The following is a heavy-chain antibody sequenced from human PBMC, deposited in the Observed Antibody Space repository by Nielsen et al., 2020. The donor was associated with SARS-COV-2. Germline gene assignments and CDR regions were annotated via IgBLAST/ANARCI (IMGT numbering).Heavy chain of an antibody. CDR2: INPSGGST. V-gene: IGHV1-46*01. D-gene: IGHD3-22*01. CDR3: AREHFVGGLGIVVVISTILDY. J-gene: IGHJ4*02. Sequence: ASVKVSCKASGYTFTSYYMHWVRQAPGQELEWMGIINPSGGSTSYAQKFQGRVTMTRDTSTSTVYMELSSLRSEDTAVYYCAREHFVGGLGIVVVISTILDYWGQGTLVTVSS. CDR1: GYTFTSYY.